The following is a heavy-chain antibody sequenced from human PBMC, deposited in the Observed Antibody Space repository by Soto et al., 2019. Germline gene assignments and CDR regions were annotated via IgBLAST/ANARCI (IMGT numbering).Heavy chain of an antibody. J-gene: IGHJ5*02. Sequence: LSLTCTVSGGSVSSGSYYWTWIRQPPGKGLEWIGYIYDSGSTNYNPSLKSRVIISVDTSKNQFSLNLRSVTAADTAVYFCARDSRDNGNFGNWFDPWCQGTLVTVSS. D-gene: IGHD1-26*01. CDR2: IYDSGST. V-gene: IGHV4-61*01. CDR1: GGSVSSGSYY. CDR3: ARDSRDNGNFGNWFDP.